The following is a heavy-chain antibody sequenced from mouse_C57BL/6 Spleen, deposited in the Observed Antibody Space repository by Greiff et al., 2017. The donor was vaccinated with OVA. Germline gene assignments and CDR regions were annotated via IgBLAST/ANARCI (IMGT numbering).Heavy chain of an antibody. CDR3: AKNGPYGDAMDY. CDR1: GFSLTSDG. V-gene: IGHV2-5*01. J-gene: IGHJ4*01. CDR2: IWRGGST. D-gene: IGHD1-1*02. Sequence: QVQLQQSGPGLVQPSQSLSITCTVSGFSLTSDGVHWVRQSPGKGLEWLGVIWRGGSTDYNAAFMSRLSITKDNSKCQVFFKMNSLQADDTAIYYCAKNGPYGDAMDYWGQGTSVTVSS.